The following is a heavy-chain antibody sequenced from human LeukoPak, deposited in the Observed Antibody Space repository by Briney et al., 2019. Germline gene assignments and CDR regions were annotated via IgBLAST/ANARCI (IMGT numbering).Heavy chain of an antibody. CDR2: ISGSGDST. CDR1: GFTFSNYV. J-gene: IGHJ4*02. V-gene: IGHV3-23*01. D-gene: IGHD6-19*01. Sequence: GGSLRLSCAASGFTFSNYVMSWVCQAPGKGLEWVSGISGSGDSTYYADSVKGRFTISRDNSKNTLYLQMNSLRVEDTAAYYCAKVRAPSGWFNSDYWGQGTLDTVCS. CDR3: AKVRAPSGWFNSDY.